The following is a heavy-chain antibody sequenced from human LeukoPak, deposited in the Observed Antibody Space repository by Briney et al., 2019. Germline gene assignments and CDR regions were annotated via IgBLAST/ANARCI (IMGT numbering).Heavy chain of an antibody. CDR3: ARERETVIDY. J-gene: IGHJ4*02. D-gene: IGHD1-1*01. CDR1: GYTFTSYG. CDR2: INPNSGGT. Sequence: ASVKVSCKASGYTFTSYGISWVRQAPGQGLEWMGWINPNSGGTNYAQKFQGRVTMTRDTSISTAYMELSRLRSDDTAVYYCARERETVIDYWGQGTLVTVSS. V-gene: IGHV1-2*02.